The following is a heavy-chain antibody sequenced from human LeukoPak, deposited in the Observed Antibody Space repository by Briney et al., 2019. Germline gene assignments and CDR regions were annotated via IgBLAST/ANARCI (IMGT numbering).Heavy chain of an antibody. CDR3: ARGMPYTNNWFDP. D-gene: IGHD2-2*01. CDR2: MNPNSGNT. V-gene: IGHV1-8*01. CDR1: GYTFTSYD. J-gene: IGHJ5*02. Sequence: GASVTVSYKASGYTFTSYDINWVRQAPGQGLEWMGWMNPNSGNTDYAQKFQGRVTMTRNTSISTAYMELSSLRSEDTALYYCARGMPYTNNWFDPWGQGTLVTVSS.